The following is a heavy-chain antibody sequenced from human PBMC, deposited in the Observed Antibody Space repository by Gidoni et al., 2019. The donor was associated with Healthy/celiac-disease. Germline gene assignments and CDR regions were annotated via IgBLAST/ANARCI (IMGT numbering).Heavy chain of an antibody. CDR1: GFTFSSYG. CDR2: IWYDGSNK. D-gene: IGHD3-16*02. J-gene: IGHJ3*02. Sequence: QVQLVESGGGVVQPGRSLGLSCAASGFTFSSYGIHWVRQAPGKGLQWVAVIWYDGSNKYYADSVKGRFTISRDNSKNTLYLQMNSLRAEDTAVYYCAREDYDYVWGSYRPDAFDIWGQGTMVTVSS. V-gene: IGHV3-33*01. CDR3: AREDYDYVWGSYRPDAFDI.